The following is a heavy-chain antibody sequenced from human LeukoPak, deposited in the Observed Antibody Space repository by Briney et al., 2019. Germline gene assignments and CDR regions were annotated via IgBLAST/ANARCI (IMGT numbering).Heavy chain of an antibody. CDR3: ARDAYNSSGYYS. Sequence: GGSLRLSCAASGFTVSSNYMSWVRQAPGKGLEWVSVIYSGGSTYYADSVKGRFTISRDNSKNTLYLQMNSLRAEDTAVYYCARDAYNSSGYYSWGQGTLVTVSS. J-gene: IGHJ4*02. CDR2: IYSGGST. V-gene: IGHV3-53*01. D-gene: IGHD3-22*01. CDR1: GFTVSSNY.